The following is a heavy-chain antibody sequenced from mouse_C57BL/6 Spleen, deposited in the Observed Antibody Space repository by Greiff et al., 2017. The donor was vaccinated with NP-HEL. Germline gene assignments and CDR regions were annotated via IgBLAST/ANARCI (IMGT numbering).Heavy chain of an antibody. V-gene: IGHV1-69*01. CDR2: IDPSDSYT. CDR3: ARRELLRYWYFDV. D-gene: IGHD1-1*01. Sequence: QVQLQQPGAELVMPGASVKLSCKASGYTFTSYWMHWVKQRPGQGLEWIGEIDPSDSYTNYNQKLKGKSTLTVDKSSSTAYMQLSSLTSEDSAVYYCARRELLRYWYFDVWGTGTTVTVSS. CDR1: GYTFTSYW. J-gene: IGHJ1*03.